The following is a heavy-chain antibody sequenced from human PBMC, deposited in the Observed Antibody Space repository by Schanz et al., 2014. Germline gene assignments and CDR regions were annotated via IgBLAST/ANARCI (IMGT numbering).Heavy chain of an antibody. CDR3: ARDSRPNYDFLTAYYSIDY. V-gene: IGHV3-48*01. D-gene: IGHD3-9*01. CDR1: GFAFSSYS. CDR2: IATSSSTR. Sequence: QLVGSGGGLIQPGGSLRLSCTASGFAFSSYSMNWVRQAPGKGLEWVSYIATSSSTRHYADSVKGRVTISRDNSRNTLYLQMNSLRAEDTAVYYCARDSRPNYDFLTAYYSIDYWGQGTLVTVSA. J-gene: IGHJ4*02.